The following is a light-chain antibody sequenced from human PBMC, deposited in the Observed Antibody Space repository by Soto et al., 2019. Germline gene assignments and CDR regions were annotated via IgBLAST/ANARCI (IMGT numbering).Light chain of an antibody. CDR1: SSDVGGYDF. CDR2: DVS. Sequence: QSALTQPRSVSGSPGQSVTISCTGSSSDVGGYDFVSWYQQHPGKAPKLMISDVSERPSGVPDRFSGSKSANTASLTISGLQAEDEADYYCCSYAGNYTLVFGGGPKLTVL. CDR3: CSYAGNYTLV. J-gene: IGLJ3*02. V-gene: IGLV2-11*01.